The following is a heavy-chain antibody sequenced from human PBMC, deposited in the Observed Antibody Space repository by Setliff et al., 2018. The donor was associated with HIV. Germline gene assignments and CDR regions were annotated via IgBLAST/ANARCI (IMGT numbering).Heavy chain of an antibody. V-gene: IGHV1-18*01. CDR1: GFTFTTYG. CDR2: ISGYNGNT. CDR3: AVGPASYSSSWHFFDY. J-gene: IGHJ4*02. Sequence: ASVKVSCKTSGFTFTTYGITWVRQAPGQGLEWMGWISGYNGNTNYARELQGRVTMTTDTSTSTAYMDLRSLRSDDTAVYYCAVGPASYSSSWHFFDYCGQGTLVTVSS. D-gene: IGHD6-13*01.